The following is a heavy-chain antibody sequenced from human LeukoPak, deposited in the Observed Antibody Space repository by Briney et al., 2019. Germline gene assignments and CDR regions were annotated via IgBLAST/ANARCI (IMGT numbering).Heavy chain of an antibody. CDR1: GFPVRSHY. CDR3: AREDGSGSYAIGY. Sequence: GSLRLSLAASGFPVRSHYLSLVPQGSRKGAEWVSVIYSGGSTYYADSVKGRFTISRDNSKNTLYLQMNSLRAEDTAVYYCAREDGSGSYAIGYWGQGTLVTVSS. V-gene: IGHV3-66*01. D-gene: IGHD3-10*01. J-gene: IGHJ4*02. CDR2: IYSGGST.